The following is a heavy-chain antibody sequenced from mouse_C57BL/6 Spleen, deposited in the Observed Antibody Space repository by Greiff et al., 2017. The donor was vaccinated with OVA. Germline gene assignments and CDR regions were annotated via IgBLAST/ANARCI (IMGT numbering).Heavy chain of an antibody. CDR3: ARDGISCYYGSSDVWFAY. J-gene: IGHJ3*01. CDR2: IYPGDGDT. V-gene: IGHV1-82*01. CDR1: GYAFSSSW. D-gene: IGHD1-1*01. Sequence: VQLQQSGPELVKPGASVKISCKASGYAFSSSWMNWVKQRPGKGLEWIGRIYPGDGDTNYNGKFKGKATLTADKSSSTAYMQLSSLTSEDSAVYFCARDGISCYYGSSDVWFAYWGQGTLVTVSA.